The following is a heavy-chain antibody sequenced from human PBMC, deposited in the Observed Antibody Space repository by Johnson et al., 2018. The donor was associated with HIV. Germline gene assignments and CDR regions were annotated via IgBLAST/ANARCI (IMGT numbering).Heavy chain of an antibody. J-gene: IGHJ3*02. V-gene: IGHV3-30*02. D-gene: IGHD3-16*01. CDR3: AKPPSMGADAFDI. CDR1: GFTLSSYG. CDR2: IKQDGSEK. Sequence: VQLVESGGGVVQPGGSLRLSCAASGFTLSSYGMHWVRQAPGKGLEWVANIKQDGSEKSYVDSVKGRFTISRDNSNKTVYLQMNSLGPEDTAVYYCAKPPSMGADAFDIWGQGTMVTVSS.